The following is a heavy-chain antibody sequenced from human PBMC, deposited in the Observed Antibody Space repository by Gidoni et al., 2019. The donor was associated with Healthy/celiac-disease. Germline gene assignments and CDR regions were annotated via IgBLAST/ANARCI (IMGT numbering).Heavy chain of an antibody. J-gene: IGHJ4*02. CDR2: IKQDGSEK. V-gene: IGHV3-7*01. CDR3: ASRAKLLDY. Sequence: EVQLVESGGGLVQPGGSLRLSWAASGFPFSSYWMSWVRQAPGKGLEWVANIKQDGSEKYYVDSVKGRFTISRDNAKNSLYLQMNSLRAEDTAVYYCASRAKLLDYWGQGTLVTVSS. CDR1: GFPFSSYW.